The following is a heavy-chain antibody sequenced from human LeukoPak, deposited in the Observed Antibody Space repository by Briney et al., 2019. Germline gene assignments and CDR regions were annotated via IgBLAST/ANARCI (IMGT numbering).Heavy chain of an antibody. CDR3: ARDAPQVPAAGVLAS. CDR2: MYSGGDT. Sequence: GGSLRLSCAASGLTVSDNYMSWVRQAPGKGLEWVSVMYSGGDTYYANSVKGRFTFSRDISKNTLYLQMNGLRTEDTAMYYCARDAPQVPAAGVLASWGQGTLVTVSS. D-gene: IGHD6-13*01. V-gene: IGHV3-53*01. CDR1: GLTVSDNY. J-gene: IGHJ5*02.